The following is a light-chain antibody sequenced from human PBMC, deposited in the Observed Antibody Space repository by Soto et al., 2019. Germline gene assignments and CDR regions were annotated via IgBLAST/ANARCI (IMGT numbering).Light chain of an antibody. CDR3: QHYNGYPYT. J-gene: IGKJ2*01. Sequence: DIQMTQSPSTLSASIGDRVTITCRASQSINNCLAWYQQRPGQAPHLLIYVFRLGTGVPSRFSGSGSGTEFTLTISSLQAEDFATYFCQHYNGYPYTFGPGTKLEI. CDR2: VF. V-gene: IGKV1-5*01. CDR1: QSINNC.